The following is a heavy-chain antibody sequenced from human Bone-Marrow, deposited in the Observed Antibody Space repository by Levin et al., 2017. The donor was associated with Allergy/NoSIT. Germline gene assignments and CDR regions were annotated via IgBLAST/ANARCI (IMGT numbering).Heavy chain of an antibody. D-gene: IGHD4/OR15-4a*01. Sequence: PGGSLRLSCAASGLSFTSYSMNWFRQAPGQGLEWVASMSGRRNYIYYADSVKGRFTISRDNAKSLLFLQMDSLRVEDTAVYYCATPPNDRGAYWGLGTLVTVSS. V-gene: IGHV3-21*01. CDR3: ATPPNDRGAY. CDR2: MSGRRNYI. CDR1: GLSFTSYS. J-gene: IGHJ4*02.